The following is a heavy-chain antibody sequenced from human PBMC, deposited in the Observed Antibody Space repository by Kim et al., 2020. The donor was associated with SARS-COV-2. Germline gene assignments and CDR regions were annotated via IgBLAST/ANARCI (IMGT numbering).Heavy chain of an antibody. J-gene: IGHJ4*02. CDR2: INPSGGST. CDR3: ARDFPPNCSGGSCYDY. Sequence: ASVKVSCKASGYTFTSYYMHWVRQAPGQGLEWMGIINPSGGSTSYAQKFQGRVTMTRDTSTSTVYMELSSLRSEDTAVYYCARDFPPNCSGGSCYDYWGQGTLVTVSS. V-gene: IGHV1-46*01. CDR1: GYTFTSYY. D-gene: IGHD2-15*01.